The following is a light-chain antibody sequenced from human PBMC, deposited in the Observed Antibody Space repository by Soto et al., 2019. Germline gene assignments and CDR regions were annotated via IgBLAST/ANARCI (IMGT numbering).Light chain of an antibody. J-gene: IGLJ1*01. Sequence: QSVLTQPPSASGTPGQRVTISCSGSSSNIGSNTVNWYQQFPETAPKLLIYGTSQRPSGIPDRFSASKSGTSASLVISGLQSEDEADYYCAAWEDRLNGRVFGTGTKLTVL. CDR2: GTS. CDR3: AAWEDRLNGRV. V-gene: IGLV1-44*01. CDR1: SSNIGSNT.